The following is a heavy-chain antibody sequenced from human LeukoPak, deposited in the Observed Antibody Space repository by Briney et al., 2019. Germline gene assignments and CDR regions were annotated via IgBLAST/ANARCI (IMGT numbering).Heavy chain of an antibody. D-gene: IGHD6-19*01. J-gene: IGHJ4*02. CDR2: IYYSGST. V-gene: IGHV4-59*08. Sequence: SETLSLTRTVSGGSISSYYWSWIRQPPGKGLEWIGYIYYSGSTNYNPSLKSRVTISVDTSKNQFSLKLSSVTAADTAVYYCARQQPLEVAASYYFDYWGQGTLVTVSS. CDR3: ARQQPLEVAASYYFDY. CDR1: GGSISSYY.